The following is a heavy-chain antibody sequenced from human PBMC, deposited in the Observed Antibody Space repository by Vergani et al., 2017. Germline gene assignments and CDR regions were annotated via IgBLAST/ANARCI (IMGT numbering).Heavy chain of an antibody. CDR3: ARSQSGRFGEERFDY. Sequence: EVQLVESGGGLVQPGGSLRLSCAASGFTFSSYEMNWVRQAPGKGLEWVSYISSSDTTIYYADSVKGRFTISRDTAQNSLYMQMNSLRAEDTAVDYGARSQSGRFGEERFDYWGQGTLVTVSS. CDR2: ISSSDTTI. V-gene: IGHV3-48*03. CDR1: GFTFSSYE. J-gene: IGHJ4*02. D-gene: IGHD3-10*01.